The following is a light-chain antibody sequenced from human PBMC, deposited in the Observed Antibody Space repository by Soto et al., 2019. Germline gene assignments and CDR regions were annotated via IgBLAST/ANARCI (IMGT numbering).Light chain of an antibody. CDR1: QNINNW. CDR3: QHMRT. Sequence: GDRVTITCRASQNINNWIAWYRQKPGKAPKFLIYDASTLESGVPSRFSGSGFGTEFSLTISSLQPDDFGSYYCQHMRTFGQGTKVEMK. V-gene: IGKV1-5*01. CDR2: DAS. J-gene: IGKJ1*01.